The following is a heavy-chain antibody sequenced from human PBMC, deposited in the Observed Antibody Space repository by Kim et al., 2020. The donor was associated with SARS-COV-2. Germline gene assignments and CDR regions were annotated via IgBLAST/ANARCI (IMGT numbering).Heavy chain of an antibody. CDR2: IYTSGST. V-gene: IGHV4-61*02. CDR1: GGSISSGSYY. D-gene: IGHD3-16*02. J-gene: IGHJ5*02. Sequence: SETLSLTCTVSGGSISSGSYYWSWIRQPAGKGLEWIGRIYTSGSTNYNPSLKSRVTISVDTSKNQFSLKLSSVTAADTAVYYCARLSAAGGGFDPWGQGTLVTVSS. CDR3: ARLSAAGGGFDP.